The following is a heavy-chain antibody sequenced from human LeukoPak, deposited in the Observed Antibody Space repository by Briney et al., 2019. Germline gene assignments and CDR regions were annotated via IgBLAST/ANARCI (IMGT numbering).Heavy chain of an antibody. CDR2: IYTGGST. Sequence: GGSLRLSCAASGFTVSTSYMSWVRLAPGKGLDWVSVIYTGGSTYYADSVKGRFTISRDNSKNTLYLQMNSLRAEDTAVYYCARGYCSGGSCYPVWLDPWGQGTLVTVSS. V-gene: IGHV3-53*01. CDR3: ARGYCSGGSCYPVWLDP. J-gene: IGHJ5*02. D-gene: IGHD2-15*01. CDR1: GFTVSTSY.